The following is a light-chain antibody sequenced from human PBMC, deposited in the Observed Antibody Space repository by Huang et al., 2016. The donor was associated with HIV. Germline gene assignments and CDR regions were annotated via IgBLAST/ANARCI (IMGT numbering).Light chain of an antibody. Sequence: DIQMTQSPSSLSTFIGDKVTITCQASQDIGNYLNWYQQRPGKAPKRLIYDASSLETGVTSRVSGGGSGTTFTFTITNLRPEDVATYYCQQYDGLPYTFGQGTLIEI. J-gene: IGKJ2*01. CDR1: QDIGNY. V-gene: IGKV1-33*01. CDR2: DAS. CDR3: QQYDGLPYT.